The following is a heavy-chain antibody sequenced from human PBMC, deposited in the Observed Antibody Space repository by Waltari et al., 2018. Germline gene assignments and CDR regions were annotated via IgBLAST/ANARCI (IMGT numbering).Heavy chain of an antibody. D-gene: IGHD2-21*01. CDR2: IYHSGST. CDR3: ASCGGDCYLDLTAFDI. V-gene: IGHV4-38-2*01. J-gene: IGHJ3*02. Sequence: QVQLQESGPGLVKPSETLSLTCAVSGYSISSGYYWGWIRQPPGKGLEWIGSIYHSGSTYYNPSLKSRVTISVDTSKNQFSLKLSSVTAADTAVYYCASCGGDCYLDLTAFDIWGQGTMVTVSS. CDR1: GYSISSGYY.